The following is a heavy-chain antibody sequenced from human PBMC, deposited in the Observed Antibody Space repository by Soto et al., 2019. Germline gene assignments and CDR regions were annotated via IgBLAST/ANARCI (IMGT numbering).Heavy chain of an antibody. CDR3: ARDARLLWFGEGYYYYGMDV. CDR2: INWNGGST. V-gene: IGHV3-20*04. J-gene: IGHJ6*02. Sequence: GALRLSCAAPWFPFFDYGMRWVPPTPREGLEWVSGINWNGGSTGYADSVKGRFTISRDNAKNSLYLQMNSLRAEDTALYYCARDARLLWFGEGYYYYGMDVWGQGTTVTVSS. D-gene: IGHD3-10*01. CDR1: WFPFFDYG.